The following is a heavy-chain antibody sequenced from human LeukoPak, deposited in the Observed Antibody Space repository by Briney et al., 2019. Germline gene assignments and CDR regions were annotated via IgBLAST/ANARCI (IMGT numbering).Heavy chain of an antibody. D-gene: IGHD1-1*01. V-gene: IGHV3-53*01. CDR1: GIAVTGNY. J-gene: IGHJ4*02. Sequence: GGSLTLSCAASGIAVTGNYMSWVRQPPGKGLEWVAFISINTDTFYADSVRGRSTISRDSSKNTLFLQMNSLRDEDSAVYYCAIAQSWDELFDSWGQGTLVTVSS. CDR2: ISINTDT. CDR3: AIAQSWDELFDS.